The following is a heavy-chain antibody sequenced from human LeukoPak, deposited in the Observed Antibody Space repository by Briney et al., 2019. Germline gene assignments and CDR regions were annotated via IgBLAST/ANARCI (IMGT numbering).Heavy chain of an antibody. CDR2: ISTSGTTI. CDR3: ARRQSYGGYDY. Sequence: GGSLRLSCAASGFVFSSYEMNWVRQAPGKGLQWVSYISTSGTTIHYADSVKGRFTFSRDNAKNSVYLQMSSLRAEDTAVYYCARRQSYGGYDYWGQGTLVTVSS. D-gene: IGHD5-12*01. CDR1: GFVFSSYE. J-gene: IGHJ4*02. V-gene: IGHV3-48*03.